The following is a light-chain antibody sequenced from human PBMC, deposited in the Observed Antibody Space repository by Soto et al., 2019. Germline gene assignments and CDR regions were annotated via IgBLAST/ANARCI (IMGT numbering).Light chain of an antibody. Sequence: QSVLTQPASVSGSPGQSITISCTGSSSDVGGYNYVSWYQQHPGKAPKLMIYEVSNRPSGISNRFSGSKSANTASLTISGLQAEDEAEYYCSSYTSISSPGGVFGGGTKLTVL. V-gene: IGLV2-14*01. CDR3: SSYTSISSPGGV. J-gene: IGLJ3*02. CDR2: EVS. CDR1: SSDVGGYNY.